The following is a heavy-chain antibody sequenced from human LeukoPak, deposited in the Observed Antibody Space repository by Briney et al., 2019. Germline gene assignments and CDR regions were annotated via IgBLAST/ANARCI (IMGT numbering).Heavy chain of an antibody. CDR1: GGSFSGYY. Sequence: KPSETLSLTCAVYGGSFSGYYWSWIRQPPGKGLEWIGEINHSGSTNYNPSLKSRVTISVDTSKNQFSLKLSSVTAADTAVYYCARGGRFDPWGQGTLVTVSS. J-gene: IGHJ5*02. CDR3: ARGGRFDP. V-gene: IGHV4-34*01. CDR2: INHSGST.